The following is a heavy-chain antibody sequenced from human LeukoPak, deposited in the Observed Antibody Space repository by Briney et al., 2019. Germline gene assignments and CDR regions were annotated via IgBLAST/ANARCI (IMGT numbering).Heavy chain of an antibody. J-gene: IGHJ6*04. CDR1: GFTFSSYE. CDR3: ARQIWFGESNYGMDV. Sequence: PGGSLRLSCAASGFTFSSYEMNWVRQAPGKGLEWASYISSSGSTIYYADSVKGRFTISRDNAKNSLYLQMNSLRAEDTAVYYCARQIWFGESNYGMDVWGKGTTVTVSS. CDR2: ISSSGSTI. V-gene: IGHV3-48*03. D-gene: IGHD3-10*01.